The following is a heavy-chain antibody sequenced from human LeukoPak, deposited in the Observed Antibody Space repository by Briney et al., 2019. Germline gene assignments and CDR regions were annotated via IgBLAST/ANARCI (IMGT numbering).Heavy chain of an antibody. D-gene: IGHD3-9*01. Sequence: PSETLSLTCTVSGGSISSGGYYWSWIRQHPGKGLEWIGYIYYSGSTYYNPSLKSRVTISVDTSKNQFSLKLSSVTAADTAVYYCARALYFDWLLSGAFDIWGQGTMATVSS. CDR2: IYYSGST. J-gene: IGHJ3*02. V-gene: IGHV4-31*03. CDR1: GGSISSGGYY. CDR3: ARALYFDWLLSGAFDI.